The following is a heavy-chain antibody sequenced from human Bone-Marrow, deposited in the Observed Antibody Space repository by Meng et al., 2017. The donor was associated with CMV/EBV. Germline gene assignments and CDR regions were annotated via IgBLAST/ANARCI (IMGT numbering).Heavy chain of an antibody. D-gene: IGHD2-2*01. CDR3: ARELQYQDNDAFDI. V-gene: IGHV4-31*03. CDR1: GGSISSGGYY. Sequence: SETLSLTCTVSGGSISSGGYYWSWIRQHPGKGLEWIGYIYYSGSTYYNPSLKSRVTISVDTSKNQFSLKLSSVTAADTAVYYCARELQYQDNDAFDIWGQGTMVTFSS. CDR2: IYYSGST. J-gene: IGHJ3*02.